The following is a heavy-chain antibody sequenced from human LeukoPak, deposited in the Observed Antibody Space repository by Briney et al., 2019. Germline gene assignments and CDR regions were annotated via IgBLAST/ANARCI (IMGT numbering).Heavy chain of an antibody. CDR1: GGSISSGGYY. CDR3: ARDDYGGNSGGNWFDP. D-gene: IGHD4-23*01. CDR2: IYYSGST. J-gene: IGHJ5*02. V-gene: IGHV4-31*03. Sequence: SETLSLTCTVSGGSISSGGYYWSWIRQHPGKGLEWIGYIYYSGSTYYNPSLKSRVTISVDTSKNQFSLKLSSVTAADTAVYYCARDDYGGNSGGNWFDPWGRGTLVTVSS.